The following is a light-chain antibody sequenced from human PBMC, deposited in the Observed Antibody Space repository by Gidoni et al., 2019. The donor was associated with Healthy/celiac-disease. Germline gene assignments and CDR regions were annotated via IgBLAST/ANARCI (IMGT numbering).Light chain of an antibody. CDR3: QQYGSSPYT. Sequence: EIALTQSPATLSLSPGERDTLSCGASQRVRSSYLAWYQQKPGLAPRLLIYDASSRATGIPDRFSGSGSGTDFTLTISRLEPEDFAVYYCQQYGSSPYTFGQGTKLEIK. V-gene: IGKV3D-20*01. CDR1: QRVRSSY. J-gene: IGKJ2*01. CDR2: DAS.